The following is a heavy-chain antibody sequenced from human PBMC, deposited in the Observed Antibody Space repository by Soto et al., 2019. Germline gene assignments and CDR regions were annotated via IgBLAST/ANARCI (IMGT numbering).Heavy chain of an antibody. J-gene: IGHJ4*02. V-gene: IGHV3-21*06. CDR3: ARESEELTSKFDY. D-gene: IGHD1-7*01. CDR2: ISSTTNYI. Sequence: PGGSLRLSCAASGFTFTRYSMNWVRQAPGKGLEWVSSISSTTNYIYYGDSMKGRFTISRDNAKNSLYLEMNSLRAEDTAVYYCARESEELTSKFDYWGQGNLVTVSS. CDR1: GFTFTRYS.